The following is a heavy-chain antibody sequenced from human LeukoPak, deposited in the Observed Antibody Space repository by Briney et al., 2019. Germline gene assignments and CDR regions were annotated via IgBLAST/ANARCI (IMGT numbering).Heavy chain of an antibody. CDR1: GVSFSGYY. Sequence: SETLSLTCAVYGVSFSGYYWSWIRQPPGKGLEWIGEINHSGSTNYNPSLKSRVTISVDTSKNQFSLKLSSVTAADTAVYYCARGDDWLDAFDIWGQGTMVTVSS. V-gene: IGHV4-34*01. J-gene: IGHJ3*02. CDR2: INHSGST. CDR3: ARGDDWLDAFDI. D-gene: IGHD3-9*01.